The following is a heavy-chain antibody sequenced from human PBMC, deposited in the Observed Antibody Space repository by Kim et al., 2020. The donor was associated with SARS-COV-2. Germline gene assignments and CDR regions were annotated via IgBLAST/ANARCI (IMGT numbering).Heavy chain of an antibody. D-gene: IGHD4-17*01. CDR1: GFTVSSNY. Sequence: GGSLRLSCAASGFTVSSNYMSWVRQAPGKGLEWVSVIYSGGSTYYADSVKGRFTISRDNSKNTPYLQMNSLRAEDTAVYYCAREWNYGDYINWFDPWGQGTLVTVSS. J-gene: IGHJ5*02. V-gene: IGHV3-53*01. CDR2: IYSGGST. CDR3: AREWNYGDYINWFDP.